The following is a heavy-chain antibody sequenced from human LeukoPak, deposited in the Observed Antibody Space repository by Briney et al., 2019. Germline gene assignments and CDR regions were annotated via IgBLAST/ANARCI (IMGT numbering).Heavy chain of an antibody. V-gene: IGHV1-2*02. CDR1: GYTFSDYF. CDR3: ARGSIVGATFDYFDY. J-gene: IGHJ4*02. Sequence: ASVKVSCKASGYTFSDYFMHWVRQAPGQGLEWMGWINPNSGDTNYAQKFQGRVTMTRDTSISTAYMDLSRLRSDDTAVYYCARGSIVGATFDYFDYWGQGTLVTVSS. D-gene: IGHD1-26*01. CDR2: INPNSGDT.